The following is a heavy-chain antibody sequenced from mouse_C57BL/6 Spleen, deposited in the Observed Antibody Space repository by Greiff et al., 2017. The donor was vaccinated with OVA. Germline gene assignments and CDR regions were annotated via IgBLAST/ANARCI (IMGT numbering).Heavy chain of an antibody. J-gene: IGHJ4*01. Sequence: QVQLQQPGAELVKPGASVKLSCKASGYTFTSYWMHWVKQRPGRGLEWIGRIDPNRGGTKYNEKFKSKATLTVDKPSSTAYMQLSSLTSEDSAVYYCARMGYDGYYGYAMDYWGQGTSVTVSS. CDR3: ARMGYDGYYGYAMDY. D-gene: IGHD2-3*01. CDR2: IDPNRGGT. V-gene: IGHV1-72*01. CDR1: GYTFTSYW.